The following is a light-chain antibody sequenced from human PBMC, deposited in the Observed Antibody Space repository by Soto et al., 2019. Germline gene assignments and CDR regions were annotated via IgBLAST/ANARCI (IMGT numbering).Light chain of an antibody. Sequence: QSVLTQSPSVSGAPGQRVTISCTGTNSNVGAGYDVHWYQQFPGTVPKLIIYGNNNRPSGVSDRFSGSKSGTSASLAITGLQGEDEADYYCQSYDKTLSAWVFGGGTKLTVL. V-gene: IGLV1-40*01. CDR1: NSNVGAGYD. CDR2: GNN. CDR3: QSYDKTLSAWV. J-gene: IGLJ3*02.